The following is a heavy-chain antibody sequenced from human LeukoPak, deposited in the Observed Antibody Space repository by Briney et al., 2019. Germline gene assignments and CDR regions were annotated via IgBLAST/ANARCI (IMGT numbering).Heavy chain of an antibody. CDR2: INPNSGGT. CDR1: GYTFTGYY. J-gene: IGHJ3*02. D-gene: IGHD3-3*01. CDR3: ARDVNEQYYDFWSGYLEPDAFDI. Sequence: ASVKVSCKASGYTFTGYYMHWVRQAPGQGLEWMGWINPNSGGTNYAQKFQGRVTMTRDTSISTAYMELSRLRSDDTAVYYCARDVNEQYYDFWSGYLEPDAFDIWGQGTMVTVSS. V-gene: IGHV1-2*02.